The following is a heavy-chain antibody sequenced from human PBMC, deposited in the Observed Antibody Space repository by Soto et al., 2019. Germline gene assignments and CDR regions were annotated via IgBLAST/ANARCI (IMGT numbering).Heavy chain of an antibody. J-gene: IGHJ3*02. D-gene: IGHD3-3*01. Sequence: SQTLSLTCAISGDSVSSNSAAWNWIRQSPSRGLEWLGRTYYRSKWYNDYAVSVKSRITINPDTSKNQFSLQLNSVTPEDTAVYYCARFLPGSERLLLDAFDIWGQALMVTVSS. V-gene: IGHV6-1*01. CDR1: GDSVSSNSAA. CDR2: TYYRSKWYN. CDR3: ARFLPGSERLLLDAFDI.